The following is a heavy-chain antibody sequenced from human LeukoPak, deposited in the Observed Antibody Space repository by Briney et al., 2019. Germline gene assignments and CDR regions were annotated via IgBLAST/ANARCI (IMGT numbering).Heavy chain of an antibody. CDR3: VKSATVTTPRGRFDV. D-gene: IGHD4-17*01. CDR1: GFTFSTYA. CDR2: IGAEGDT. Sequence: PGGSLRLSCAAPGFTFSTYAMSWVRQAPGKGLQWVAFIGAEGDTYYAESVKGRFTVSRDNSRNTIYLHLNSLTGDDTATYYCVKSATVTTPRGRFDVWGQGTMVTVSS. V-gene: IGHV3-23*01. J-gene: IGHJ3*01.